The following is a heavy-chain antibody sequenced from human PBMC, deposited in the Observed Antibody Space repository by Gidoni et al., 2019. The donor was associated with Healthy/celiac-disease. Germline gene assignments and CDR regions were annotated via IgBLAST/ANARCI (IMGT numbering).Heavy chain of an antibody. Sequence: QVQLVESGGGVVQPGRSLRLSCAASGFTFRSYAMHWVRQAPGKGLEWVAVISYDGSNKYYADSVKGRFTISRDNSKNTLYLQMNSLRAEDTAVYYCARVLGSSGPGALDYWGQGTLVTVSS. CDR3: ARVLGSSGPGALDY. CDR1: GFTFRSYA. V-gene: IGHV3-30-3*01. J-gene: IGHJ4*02. CDR2: ISYDGSNK. D-gene: IGHD6-13*01.